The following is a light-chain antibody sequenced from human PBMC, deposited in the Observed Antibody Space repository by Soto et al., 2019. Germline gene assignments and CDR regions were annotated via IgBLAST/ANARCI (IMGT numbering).Light chain of an antibody. CDR3: QVWAGSNDNHV. Sequence: SCELTQSPSLSVAPGQTATITCGGDNIGTKGVHWYKHKPGQAPILVVSDDDDRPSGIPERISGSNSGNTATLTIINVEAGDEADYYCQVWAGSNDNHVFSSGTKVTVL. V-gene: IGLV3-21*02. J-gene: IGLJ1*01. CDR1: NIGTKG. CDR2: DDD.